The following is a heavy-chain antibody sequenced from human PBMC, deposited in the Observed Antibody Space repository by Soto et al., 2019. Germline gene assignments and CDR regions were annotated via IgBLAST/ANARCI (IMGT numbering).Heavy chain of an antibody. Sequence: QVQLVQSGAEVKKPGSSVKVSCKASGGTFSSYAISWVRQAPGKGLEWMGGIIPIFGTANYAEKFQGRVTITADESTSTAYMELSSLRTEDTAVYYCASQVVIVAYYFDYWGQGTLVTVSS. CDR3: ASQVVIVAYYFDY. CDR1: GGTFSSYA. D-gene: IGHD5-12*01. CDR2: IIPIFGTA. J-gene: IGHJ4*02. V-gene: IGHV1-69*01.